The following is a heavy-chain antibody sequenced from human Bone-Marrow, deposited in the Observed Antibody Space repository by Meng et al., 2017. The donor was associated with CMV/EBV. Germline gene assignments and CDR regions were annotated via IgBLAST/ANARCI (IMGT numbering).Heavy chain of an antibody. Sequence: ASVKVSCKASAYTFPRFGFNWVRQATGQGLEWMGWMNPNSGNTGYAQKFQGRVTMTRNTSISTAYMELSSLRSEDTAVYYCARLIAREANWFDPWGQGTLVTVSS. CDR2: MNPNSGNT. CDR1: AYTFPRFG. D-gene: IGHD2-21*01. CDR3: ARLIAREANWFDP. J-gene: IGHJ5*02. V-gene: IGHV1-8*01.